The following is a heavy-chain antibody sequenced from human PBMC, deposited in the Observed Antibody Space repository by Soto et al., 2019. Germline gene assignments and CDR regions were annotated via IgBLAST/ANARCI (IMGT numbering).Heavy chain of an antibody. J-gene: IGHJ4*02. CDR2: IIPLFGTP. V-gene: IGHV1-69*01. Sequence: QVLLMQSGAEVKKPGSSVKVSCTSSGGPFSSYGISWVRQVPGQGLEWLGGIIPLFGTPSYARKFQDRLTISADESTTTAYMELSSLTSEDTAMYFCARDGTIQMAKFAFWGQGTLVTVSS. CDR3: ARDGTIQMAKFAF. D-gene: IGHD1-1*01. CDR1: GGPFSSYG.